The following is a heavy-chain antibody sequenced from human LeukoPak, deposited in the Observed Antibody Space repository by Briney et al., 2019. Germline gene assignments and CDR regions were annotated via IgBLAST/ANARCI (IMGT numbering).Heavy chain of an antibody. Sequence: ASVKVSCKASGCTHSSYAISWVRQAPGQGLEWMGRIIPIFGTSIYAQRFQGRLTITTDESTTTAYMELRSLRSEDTAVYDCARGDYFDSSAYFGMIFDYWGQGTLVTVSS. CDR1: GCTHSSYA. V-gene: IGHV1-69*05. D-gene: IGHD3-22*01. J-gene: IGHJ4*02. CDR2: IIPIFGTS. CDR3: ARGDYFDSSAYFGMIFDY.